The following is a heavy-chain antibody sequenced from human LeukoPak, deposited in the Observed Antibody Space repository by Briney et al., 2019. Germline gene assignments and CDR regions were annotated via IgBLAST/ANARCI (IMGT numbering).Heavy chain of an antibody. Sequence: KASETLSLTCTVSGGSISSSSYYWGWIRQPPGKGLEWIGSIYYSGSTYYNPSLKSRVTISVDTSKNQFSLKLSSVTAADTAVYYCAGTPNYCSGGSCYSDYFDYWGQGTLVTVSS. J-gene: IGHJ4*02. D-gene: IGHD2-15*01. CDR2: IYYSGST. CDR3: AGTPNYCSGGSCYSDYFDY. V-gene: IGHV4-39*07. CDR1: GGSISSSSYY.